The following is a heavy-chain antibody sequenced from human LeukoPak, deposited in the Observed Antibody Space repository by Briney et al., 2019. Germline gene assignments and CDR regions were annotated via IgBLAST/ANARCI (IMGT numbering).Heavy chain of an antibody. V-gene: IGHV3-48*01. CDR1: GFTFSSYS. CDR2: ISSSSSTI. CDR3: ARDQRVYSSSSGGFYS. D-gene: IGHD6-6*01. J-gene: IGHJ4*02. Sequence: GGSLRLSCAASGFTFSSYSMNWVRQAPGKGLEWVSYISSSSSTIYYADSVKGRFTISRDNAKNSLYLQMNSLRAEDTAVYYCARDQRVYSSSSGGFYSWGQGTLVTVSS.